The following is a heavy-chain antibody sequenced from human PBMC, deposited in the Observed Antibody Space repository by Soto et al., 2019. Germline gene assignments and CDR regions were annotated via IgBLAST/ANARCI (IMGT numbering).Heavy chain of an antibody. J-gene: IGHJ5*02. Sequence: GSRTLSSTASGFTSGDYAMSWVRPAPGKGLEWVGFIRSKAYGGTTEYAAAVKGRFTISRDDSKSIAYLPMNSLKTEDTAVYYGTRGSCYCSSTRCNWFDPWGQGTLVTVSS. V-gene: IGHV3-49*04. CDR1: GFTSGDYA. CDR3: TRGSCYCSSTRCNWFDP. D-gene: IGHD2-2*01. CDR2: IRSKAYGGTT.